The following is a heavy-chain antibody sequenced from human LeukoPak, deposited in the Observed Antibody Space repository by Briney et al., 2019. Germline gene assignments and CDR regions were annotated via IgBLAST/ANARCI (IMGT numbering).Heavy chain of an antibody. CDR1: GGSISSYY. J-gene: IGHJ6*02. V-gene: IGHV4-59*08. Sequence: SETLSLTCTVSGGSISSYYWSWIRQPPGKGLEWIGYIYYSGGTNYNPSLNGRVTVSVDTSKNQVSLKLTSVTAADTAVYYCAKTRPYYYGMDVWGQGTTVTVSS. D-gene: IGHD6-6*01. CDR2: IYYSGGT. CDR3: AKTRPYYYGMDV.